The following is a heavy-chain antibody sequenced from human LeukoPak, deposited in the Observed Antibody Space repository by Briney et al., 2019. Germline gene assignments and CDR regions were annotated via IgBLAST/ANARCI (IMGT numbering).Heavy chain of an antibody. D-gene: IGHD4-23*01. J-gene: IGHJ3*02. CDR1: GFSLRTSGVG. Sequence: SGPTLVKPTQTLTLTCTFSGFSLRTSGVGVGWIRQPPGKALEWLSLIYWDDDKRYSPSLKSRLTITKDTSKNQVVLTMTNMDPVDTATYYCAHRQSTGGALDIWGQGTMVTVSS. CDR2: IYWDDDK. CDR3: AHRQSTGGALDI. V-gene: IGHV2-5*02.